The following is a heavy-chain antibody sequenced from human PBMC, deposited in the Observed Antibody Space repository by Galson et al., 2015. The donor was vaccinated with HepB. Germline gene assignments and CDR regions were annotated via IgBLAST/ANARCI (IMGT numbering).Heavy chain of an antibody. V-gene: IGHV3-30*02. CDR1: GFTFSSYG. D-gene: IGHD6-19*01. Sequence: CAASGFTFSSYGMHWVRQAPGKGLEWVAFIRYDGSNKYYADSVKDRFTISRDNSKNTLYLQMNSLRAEDTAVYYCAKPRPYSSGWYYFDYWGQGTLVTVSS. J-gene: IGHJ4*02. CDR2: IRYDGSNK. CDR3: AKPRPYSSGWYYFDY.